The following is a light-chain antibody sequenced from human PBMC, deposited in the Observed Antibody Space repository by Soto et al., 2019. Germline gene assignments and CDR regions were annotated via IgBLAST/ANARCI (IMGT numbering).Light chain of an antibody. CDR3: SSYTSSSTGYV. Sequence: QSALTQPASVSGSPGQSITISCTGTSSDVGGYNYVSWYQQHPGKAPKLMIYDVSNRPSGVSNRFSGSKSGNTAPLTISGLQAEDEADYYCSSYTSSSTGYVFGTGTKLTVL. J-gene: IGLJ1*01. CDR2: DVS. CDR1: SSDVGGYNY. V-gene: IGLV2-14*01.